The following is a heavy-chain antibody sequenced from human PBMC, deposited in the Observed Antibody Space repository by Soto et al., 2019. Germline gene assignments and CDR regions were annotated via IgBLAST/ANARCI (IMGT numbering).Heavy chain of an antibody. J-gene: IGHJ4*02. Sequence: QVQLVESGGGVVQPGRSLRLSCAASGFTFSSDGMHWVRQAPGKGLEWVAVISYDGSSQYYAVSVQGRFAISRDNSKNTLYLQMNSLRPEDTALYYCAKANAHIPFDSWGQGTLVTFSS. CDR2: ISYDGSSQ. CDR3: AKANAHIPFDS. CDR1: GFTFSSDG. V-gene: IGHV3-30*18. D-gene: IGHD2-21*01.